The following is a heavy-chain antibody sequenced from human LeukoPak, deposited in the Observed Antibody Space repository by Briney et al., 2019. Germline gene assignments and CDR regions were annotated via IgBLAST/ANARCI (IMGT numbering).Heavy chain of an antibody. Sequence: KPSETLSLTCTVSGGSISSSSYYLGWIRQSPGKGLEGIGSGYHSGTTYYNPSLESRVSIFIDTSKNQFSLKLSSVTAADTAVYYCARGSRDGYNTFDYWGQGTLVTVSS. CDR2: GYHSGTT. CDR1: GGSISSSSYY. D-gene: IGHD5-24*01. CDR3: ARGSRDGYNTFDY. V-gene: IGHV4-39*01. J-gene: IGHJ4*02.